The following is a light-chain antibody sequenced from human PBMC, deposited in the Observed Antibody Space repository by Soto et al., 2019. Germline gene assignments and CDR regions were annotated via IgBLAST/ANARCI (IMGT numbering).Light chain of an antibody. Sequence: SYELTQPPSVSVSPGQTARITCSGQTLPKQYVFWYQQKPGQAPVLMVSKDTERPSGIPERFSGSSSGTTVTLTISGVQAEDESAYYSQSADGSGPVVFGGGTKLTVL. CDR3: QSADGSGPVV. J-gene: IGLJ2*01. CDR1: TLPKQY. CDR2: KDT. V-gene: IGLV3-25*03.